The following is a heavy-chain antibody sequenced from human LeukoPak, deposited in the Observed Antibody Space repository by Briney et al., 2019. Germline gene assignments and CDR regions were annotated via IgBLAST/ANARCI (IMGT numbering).Heavy chain of an antibody. CDR1: GFTFYSYA. CDR2: ISGSGGTA. D-gene: IGHD3-3*01. J-gene: IGHJ4*02. CDR3: AKVPISNYDFWSGYLDY. Sequence: GGSLRLSCAASGFTFYSYAMSWVRQAPGKGLEWVSAISGSGGTAYYADSVKGRFTISRDNSKNTLYLQMNSLRAEDTAVYYCAKVPISNYDFWSGYLDYWGQGTLVTVSS. V-gene: IGHV3-23*01.